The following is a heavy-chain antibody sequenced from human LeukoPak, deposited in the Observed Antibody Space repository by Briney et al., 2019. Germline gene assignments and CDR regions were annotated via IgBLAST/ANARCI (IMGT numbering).Heavy chain of an antibody. J-gene: IGHJ5*02. CDR3: ARGGRIQLWLKGGNWFDP. CDR1: GGSFSGYY. D-gene: IGHD5-18*01. V-gene: IGHV4-34*01. Sequence: KSSETLSLTCAVYGGSFSGYYWSWIRQPPGKGLEWIGEINHSGSTNYNPSLKSRATITVDTSKNQFSLKLSSVTAADTAVYYCARGGRIQLWLKGGNWFDPWGQGTLVTVSS. CDR2: INHSGST.